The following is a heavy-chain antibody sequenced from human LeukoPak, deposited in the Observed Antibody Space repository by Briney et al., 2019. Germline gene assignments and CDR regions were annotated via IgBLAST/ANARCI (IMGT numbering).Heavy chain of an antibody. D-gene: IGHD6-13*01. Sequence: PGGSLRLSCAASGFTFSSYAMNWVRQAPGKGLEWVSSISGSGDRTYYAVSVNGRFTISRDNSKNTLYLQMNSLRAEDTAIYYCAKGGPYSSSWGGKFDHWGQGTLVTVSS. CDR1: GFTFSSYA. CDR3: AKGGPYSSSWGGKFDH. CDR2: ISGSGDRT. V-gene: IGHV3-23*01. J-gene: IGHJ4*02.